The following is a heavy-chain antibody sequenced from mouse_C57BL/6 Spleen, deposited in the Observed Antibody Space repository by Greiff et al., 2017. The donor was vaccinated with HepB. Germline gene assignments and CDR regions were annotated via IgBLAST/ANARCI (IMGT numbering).Heavy chain of an antibody. CDR3: GDWGAMDY. D-gene: IGHD4-1*01. CDR1: GYTFTDYE. Sequence: VQLQQSGAELVRPGASVTLSCKASGYTFTDYEMHWVKQTPVHDLEWIGAIDPETGGTAYNQKFKGKAILTADKSSSTAYMELRSLTSEDSAVYYCGDWGAMDYWGQGTSVTVSS. J-gene: IGHJ4*01. CDR2: IDPETGGT. V-gene: IGHV1-15*01.